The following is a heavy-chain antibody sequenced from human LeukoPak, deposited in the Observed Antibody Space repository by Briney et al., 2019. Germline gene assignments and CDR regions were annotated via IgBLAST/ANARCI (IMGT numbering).Heavy chain of an antibody. J-gene: IGHJ4*02. CDR3: ARESGRYQDFFEN. D-gene: IGHD1-26*01. CDR2: INGGSGRT. Sequence: RGASVKVSCKASGYTFNSYDIHWVRQAPGQRPEWMGGINGGSGRTKYLQKLQGRVTITRDTSANTAFMELSSLRSEDTAVYYCARESGRYQDFFENWGQGTLVTVSS. CDR1: GYTFNSYD. V-gene: IGHV1-3*01.